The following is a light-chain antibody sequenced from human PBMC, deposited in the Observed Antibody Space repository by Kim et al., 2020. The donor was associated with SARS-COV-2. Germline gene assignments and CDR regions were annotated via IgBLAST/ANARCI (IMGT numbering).Light chain of an antibody. J-gene: IGLJ2*01. CDR2: DPT. CDR1: TGAVTRCHY. V-gene: IGLV7-46*01. CDR3: LLAYSDFRLI. Sequence: GGTVILTCGSSTGAVTRCHYPYWFQQKPGQAPRTLIYDPTNKLSWTPARFSASLLGDKAALTLSGAQPEDEAGYFCLLAYSDFRLIFGGGTQLTVL.